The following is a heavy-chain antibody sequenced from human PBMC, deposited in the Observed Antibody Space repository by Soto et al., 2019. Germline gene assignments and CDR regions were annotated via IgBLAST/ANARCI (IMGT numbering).Heavy chain of an antibody. CDR3: ARDRGTYYYGSGSYLHWFDP. Sequence: PSETLSLTCTVSGGSISSGGYYWSWIRQHPGKGLEWIGYIYYSGSTYYNPSLKSRVTISVDTSKNQFSLKLSSVTAADTAVYYCARDRGTYYYGSGSYLHWFDPWGQGTLVTVSS. V-gene: IGHV4-31*03. CDR2: IYYSGST. J-gene: IGHJ5*02. D-gene: IGHD3-10*01. CDR1: GGSISSGGYY.